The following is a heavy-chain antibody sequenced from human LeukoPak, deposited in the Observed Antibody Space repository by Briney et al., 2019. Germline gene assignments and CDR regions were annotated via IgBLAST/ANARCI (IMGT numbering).Heavy chain of an antibody. J-gene: IGHJ6*03. Sequence: GGSLRLSCAASGFTFSSYPMNWVRQAPGKGLEWVSSISTSNSYIYYADSVKGRFTISRDNAKNSLYLQMDSLRVEDTAVYYCARDPYSGSYGPYYYYYMDVWGEGTTVTISS. D-gene: IGHD1-26*01. CDR1: GFTFSSYP. CDR2: ISTSNSYI. CDR3: ARDPYSGSYGPYYYYYMDV. V-gene: IGHV3-21*01.